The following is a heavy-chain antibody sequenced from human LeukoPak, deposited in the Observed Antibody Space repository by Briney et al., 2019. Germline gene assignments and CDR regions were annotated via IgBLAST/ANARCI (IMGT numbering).Heavy chain of an antibody. D-gene: IGHD3-10*01. J-gene: IGHJ6*04. CDR3: ASMGLLWFGELPRYGMDV. CDR2: NNNNSSYI. CDR1: GFTFSSYN. Sequence: PGGSLRLSCAASGFTFSSYNINWLRQAPGKGLEWLLSNNNNSSYIYYADSVKGRFNISRDNANNSLYLQMNSLRAEDTAVYYCASMGLLWFGELPRYGMDVWGKGTTVTVSS. V-gene: IGHV3-21*01.